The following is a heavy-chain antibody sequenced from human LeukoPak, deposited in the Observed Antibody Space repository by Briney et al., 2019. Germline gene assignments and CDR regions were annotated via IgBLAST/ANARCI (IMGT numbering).Heavy chain of an antibody. Sequence: ASVKVSCKASGYTFTGYYMHWVRQAPGQGLEWMGWINPNSGGTNYAQKFQGRVTMTRDTSISTAYMELSRLRSDDTAVYYCARDLLAYCGGDCYSDYWGQGTLVIVSS. CDR3: ARDLLAYCGGDCYSDY. CDR1: GYTFTGYY. D-gene: IGHD2-21*02. V-gene: IGHV1-2*02. J-gene: IGHJ4*02. CDR2: INPNSGGT.